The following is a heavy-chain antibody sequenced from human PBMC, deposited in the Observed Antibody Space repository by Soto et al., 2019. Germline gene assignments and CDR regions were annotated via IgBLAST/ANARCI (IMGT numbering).Heavy chain of an antibody. CDR1: GYTFTSYA. V-gene: IGHV1-3*01. CDR3: ARVVGIAVDDY. CDR2: INAGNGNT. Sequence: ASVKVACKASGYTFTSYAMHWVLQAPGQRLEWMGWINAGNGNTKYSQKFQGRVTITRDTSASTGYMELSSLRSEDTAVYYCARVVGIAVDDYWGQGTLVTVSS. J-gene: IGHJ4*02. D-gene: IGHD6-19*01.